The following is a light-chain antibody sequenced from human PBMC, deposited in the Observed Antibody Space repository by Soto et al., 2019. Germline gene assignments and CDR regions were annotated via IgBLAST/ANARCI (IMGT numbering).Light chain of an antibody. CDR2: DVT. CDR1: YSDVGTFYF. CDR3: SSFTDGNNLV. Sequence: QSALTQPRSVSGSPGQSVTISCTGSYSDVGTFYFVSWYQQYPGKGPKLIIYDVTERPSGVPDRFSGSKSGNTASLTVSALQAEDEADYYCSSFTDGNNLVFGTGTKVTVL. V-gene: IGLV2-11*01. J-gene: IGLJ1*01.